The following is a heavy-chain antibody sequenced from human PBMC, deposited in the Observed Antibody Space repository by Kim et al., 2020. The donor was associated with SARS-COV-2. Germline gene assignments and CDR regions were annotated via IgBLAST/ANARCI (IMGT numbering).Heavy chain of an antibody. CDR3: ARDYDSSGYYGMDV. CDR1: GLNFSYYG. J-gene: IGHJ6*02. Sequence: GGSLRLSCAASGLNFSYYGMHWVRQAPGKGLEYVSFISSSGDSTYYANSVRGRFTISRDTSKNTLYLQMGSLRAEDMAVYYCARDYDSSGYYGMDVWGQG. V-gene: IGHV3-64*01. CDR2: ISSSGDST. D-gene: IGHD3-22*01.